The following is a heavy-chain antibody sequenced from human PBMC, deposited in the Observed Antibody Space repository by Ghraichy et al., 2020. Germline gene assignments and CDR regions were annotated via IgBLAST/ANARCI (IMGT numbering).Heavy chain of an antibody. CDR2: INAGNGNT. D-gene: IGHD2-2*01. J-gene: IGHJ6*02. Sequence: ASVKVSCKASGYTFTSYAMHWVRQAPGQRLEWMGWINAGNGNTKYSQKFQGRVTITRDTSASTAYMELSSLRSEDTAVYYCARGEYCSSTSCYYYYYGMDVWGQGTTVTVSS. V-gene: IGHV1-3*01. CDR3: ARGEYCSSTSCYYYYYGMDV. CDR1: GYTFTSYA.